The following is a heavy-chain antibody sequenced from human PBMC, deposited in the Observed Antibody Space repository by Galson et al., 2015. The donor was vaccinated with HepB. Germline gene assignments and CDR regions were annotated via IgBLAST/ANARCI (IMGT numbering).Heavy chain of an antibody. Sequence: SLRLSCAASGFTFSSYWMHWVRQAPGKGLVWVSRINSDGSSTSYADSVKGRFTISRDDAKNTLYLQMNSLRAEDTAVYYCAREIKGTSYGGNRVFDYWGQGTLVTVSS. CDR3: AREIKGTSYGGNRVFDY. V-gene: IGHV3-74*01. J-gene: IGHJ4*02. CDR1: GFTFSSYW. D-gene: IGHD4-23*01. CDR2: INSDGSST.